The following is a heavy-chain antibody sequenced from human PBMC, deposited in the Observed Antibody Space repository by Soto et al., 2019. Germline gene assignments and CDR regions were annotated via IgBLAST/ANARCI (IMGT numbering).Heavy chain of an antibody. Sequence: VQVVQSGAEVKKPGASVKVSCKTSGYTFSSYGISWVRQAPGQGLEWMGWTNCYNGNTKYAPKFQGRVTMTIDTSTSTAYMELRSLRSDDTAIYYCARVWFGELSSDYWGQGTLVTVSS. V-gene: IGHV1-18*01. CDR3: ARVWFGELSSDY. J-gene: IGHJ4*02. CDR2: TNCYNGNT. CDR1: GYTFSSYG. D-gene: IGHD3-10*01.